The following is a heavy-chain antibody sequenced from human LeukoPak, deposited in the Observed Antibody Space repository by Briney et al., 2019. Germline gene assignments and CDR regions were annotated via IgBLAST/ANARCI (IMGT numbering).Heavy chain of an antibody. J-gene: IGHJ4*02. CDR2: ISYDGSNK. V-gene: IGHV3-30*18. CDR1: GFTFSSYG. Sequence: GGSLRLSCAASGFTFSSYGMHWVRQAPGKGLEWVAVISYDGSNKYDADSVKGRFTISRDNSKNTLYLQMNSLRAEDTAVYYCAKHSYGIDYWGQGTLVTVSS. CDR3: AKHSYGIDY. D-gene: IGHD5-18*01.